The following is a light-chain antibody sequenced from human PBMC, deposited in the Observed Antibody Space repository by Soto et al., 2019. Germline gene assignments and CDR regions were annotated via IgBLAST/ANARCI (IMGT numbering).Light chain of an antibody. V-gene: IGKV3D-15*01. CDR2: GAS. J-gene: IGKJ5*01. CDR1: QSVSSN. CDR3: QHYNGWPPIT. Sequence: EIVFGQSPATLSLSPGERATLSSRASQSVSSNLAWYQQKPGQAPRLLIYGASTRATGIPARFSGSGSGTEFTLTISSLQSEDIAVYYCQHYNGWPPITFGQGTRLEIK.